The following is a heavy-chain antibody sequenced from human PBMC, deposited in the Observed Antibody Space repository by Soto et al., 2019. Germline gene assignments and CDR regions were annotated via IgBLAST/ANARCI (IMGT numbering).Heavy chain of an antibody. V-gene: IGHV4-59*01. Sequence: PGKGLEWIGYIYYSGSTNYNPSLKSRVTISVDTSKNQFSLKLSSVTAADTAVYYCARTYSYGYGVNYYHYMDVWGKGTTVTVSS. CDR3: ARTYSYGYGVNYYHYMDV. D-gene: IGHD5-18*01. J-gene: IGHJ6*03. CDR2: IYYSGST.